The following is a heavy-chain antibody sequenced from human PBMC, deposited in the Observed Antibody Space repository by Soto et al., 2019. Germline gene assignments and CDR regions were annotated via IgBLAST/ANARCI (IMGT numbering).Heavy chain of an antibody. V-gene: IGHV3-23*01. J-gene: IGHJ4*02. CDR1: GFTFSSYA. Sequence: LSLTCAASGFTFSSYAMSWVRQAPGKGLEWVSAISGSGGSTYYADSVKGRFTISRDNSKNTLYLQMNSLRAEDTAVYYCAKSRWAWELHPPFDYWGQGTLVTVAS. D-gene: IGHD1-26*01. CDR2: ISGSGGST. CDR3: AKSRWAWELHPPFDY.